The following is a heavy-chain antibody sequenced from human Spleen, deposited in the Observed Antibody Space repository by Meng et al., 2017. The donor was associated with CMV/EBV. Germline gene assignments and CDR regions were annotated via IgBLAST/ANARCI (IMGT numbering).Heavy chain of an antibody. CDR3: ATPRAGFASGWSFDY. D-gene: IGHD6-19*01. CDR2: LYQSGST. Sequence: GSLRLSCSVSGGSISSSSYYWGWIRQSPGKGLEWIGSLYQSGSTFYNPSLKSRVTISVDTSKNHFSLKLSSVTAADTAVYYCATPRAGFASGWSFDYWGQGALVTVSS. CDR1: GGSISSSSYY. V-gene: IGHV4-39*07. J-gene: IGHJ4*02.